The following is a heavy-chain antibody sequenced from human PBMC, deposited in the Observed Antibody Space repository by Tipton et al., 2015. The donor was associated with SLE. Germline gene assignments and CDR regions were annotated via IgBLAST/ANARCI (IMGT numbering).Heavy chain of an antibody. CDR3: ARGQHQFGRFDY. J-gene: IGHJ4*02. CDR1: GASINNNNNY. D-gene: IGHD3/OR15-3a*01. V-gene: IGHV4-39*01. CDR2: IYYSGST. Sequence: LRLSCTVSGASINNNNNYWGWIRQPPGKGLEWIGSIYYSGSTYYKSSLKSRVTISVDTSKNQFSLKVNSVTAADTAVYYCARGQHQFGRFDYWGQGTLVTVSS.